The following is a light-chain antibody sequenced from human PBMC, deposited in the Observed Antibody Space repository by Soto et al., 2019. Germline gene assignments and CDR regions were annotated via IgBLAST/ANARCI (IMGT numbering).Light chain of an antibody. CDR2: GAS. CDR3: QQYGSSPRT. V-gene: IGKV3-20*01. CDR1: QSVSSSY. J-gene: IGKJ2*01. Sequence: EIVLTQSPGTLSLSPGERATLSCRASQSVSSSYLAWYQPKPGQAPRLLIYGASSRATGIPDRFSGSGSGTDFTLTIRRLEPEYFAVYYCQQYGSSPRTFGQGTKLEIQ.